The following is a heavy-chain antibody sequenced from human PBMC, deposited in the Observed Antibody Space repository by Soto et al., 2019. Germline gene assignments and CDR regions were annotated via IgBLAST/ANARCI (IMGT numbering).Heavy chain of an antibody. V-gene: IGHV3-73*01. CDR1: GFTFSASA. J-gene: IGHJ4*02. D-gene: IGHD6-19*01. CDR2: IRSKGNNYAT. CDR3: YASRGIAVAGDIIEY. Sequence: PGGSLRLSCATSGFTFSASAIYWVRQASGKGLEWIGRIRSKGNNYATAYAASVKDRFTISRDDSKTTAYLQMNSLKTEDTAVYYCYASRGIAVAGDIIEYWGQGTQVTVSS.